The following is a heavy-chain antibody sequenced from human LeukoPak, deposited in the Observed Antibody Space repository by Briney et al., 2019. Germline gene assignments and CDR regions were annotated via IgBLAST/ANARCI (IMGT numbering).Heavy chain of an antibody. D-gene: IGHD4-17*01. CDR3: AKDPWTLEGDYGDT. CDR2: IGKSDDNS. Sequence: PGGSLRLSCAASGFTLSDYAMSWVRQPPGKGLEWVSSIGKSDDNSYYADSVKGRFSISRDNSKNTMYLQMSSLTPEDTAVYYCAKDPWTLEGDYGDTWGQGTLVTVSS. CDR1: GFTLSDYA. J-gene: IGHJ4*02. V-gene: IGHV3-23*01.